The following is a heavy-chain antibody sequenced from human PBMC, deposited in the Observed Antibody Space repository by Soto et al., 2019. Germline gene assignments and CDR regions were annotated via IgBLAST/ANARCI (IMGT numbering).Heavy chain of an antibody. CDR2: IYHSGST. V-gene: IGHV4-4*02. D-gene: IGHD3-10*01. CDR1: GGSISSSNW. Sequence: QVQLQESGPGLVKPSGTLSLTCAVSGGSISSSNWWSWVRQPPGKGLEWIGEIYHSGSTNYNPSLKRRVTRSVDKSKNQFSLKLSSVTAADTAVYYCARSYMVRGVANWFDPWGQGTLVTVSS. CDR3: ARSYMVRGVANWFDP. J-gene: IGHJ5*02.